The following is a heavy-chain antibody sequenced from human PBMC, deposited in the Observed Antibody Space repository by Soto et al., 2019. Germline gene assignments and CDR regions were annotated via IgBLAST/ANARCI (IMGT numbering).Heavy chain of an antibody. CDR2: IYYSGST. CDR1: GGSISSYY. Sequence: SETLSLTCTVSGGSISSYYWSWIRQPPGKGLEWIGYIYYSGSTNYNPSLKSRVTISVDTSKNQFSLKLSSVTAADTAVYYCARHPQRITIFGVVLRVDIWGQGTMVTVSS. D-gene: IGHD3-3*01. J-gene: IGHJ3*02. CDR3: ARHPQRITIFGVVLRVDI. V-gene: IGHV4-59*08.